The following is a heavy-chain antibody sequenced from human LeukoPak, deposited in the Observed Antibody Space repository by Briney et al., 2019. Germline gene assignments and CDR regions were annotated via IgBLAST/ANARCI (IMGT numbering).Heavy chain of an antibody. CDR2: ISGSGGST. Sequence: GGSLRLSCAASGFTFSTYAMSWVRQAPGKGLEWVSDISGSGGSTYYADSVKGRFTVSRDNSKNTLYLQMSSLRADDTAVYYCAKGPRQQLVTRFDNWGQGTLVTVSP. CDR3: AKGPRQQLVTRFDN. V-gene: IGHV3-23*01. J-gene: IGHJ4*02. D-gene: IGHD6-13*01. CDR1: GFTFSTYA.